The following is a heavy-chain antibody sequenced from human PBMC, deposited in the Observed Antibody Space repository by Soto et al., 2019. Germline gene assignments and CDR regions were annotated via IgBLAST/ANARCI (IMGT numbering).Heavy chain of an antibody. CDR1: VSSIISYVYY. D-gene: IGHD3-10*01. J-gene: IGHJ4*02. CDR3: ASGRTYYYGSGSYGFDY. CDR2: IYYSGNT. Sequence: SETLSLTCTVSVSSIISYVYYWSCVLEHPWRGLEFVVYIYYSGNTYYIPSLKSRLTVSLDTSKNQFSLELSSVTAADTAMYYCASGRTYYYGSGSYGFDYWGQGTPVTVSS. V-gene: IGHV4-31*03.